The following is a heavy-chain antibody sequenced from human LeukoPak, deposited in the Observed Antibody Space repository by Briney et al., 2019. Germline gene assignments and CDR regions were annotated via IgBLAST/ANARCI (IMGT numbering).Heavy chain of an antibody. Sequence: SSVKVSCTASGYTFTSYGISWVRQAPGQGLEWMGWISAYNGNTNYAQKLQGRVTMTTDTSTSTAYMELRSLRSDDTAVYYCARVHSSGCFDYWGQGTLVTVSS. CDR2: ISAYNGNT. CDR1: GYTFTSYG. J-gene: IGHJ4*02. D-gene: IGHD6-19*01. V-gene: IGHV1-18*01. CDR3: ARVHSSGCFDY.